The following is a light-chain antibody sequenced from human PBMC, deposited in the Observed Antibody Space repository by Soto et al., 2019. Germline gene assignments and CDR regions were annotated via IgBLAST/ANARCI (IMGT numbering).Light chain of an antibody. Sequence: QSVLTQPPSASGSHGQSVTISCTGTSSDVGGYNYVTWYQQHPGKAPKLMIYEVSKRPSGVPDRFSGSKAGNTASLTVSGLQAEDEADYYCTSYAGSNNFVFGTGTKV. J-gene: IGLJ1*01. CDR2: EVS. V-gene: IGLV2-8*01. CDR1: SSDVGGYNY. CDR3: TSYAGSNNFV.